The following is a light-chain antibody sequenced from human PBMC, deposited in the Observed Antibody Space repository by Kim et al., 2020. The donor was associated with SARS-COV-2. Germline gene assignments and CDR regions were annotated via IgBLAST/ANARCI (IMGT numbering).Light chain of an antibody. CDR1: SSNIGRNF. J-gene: IGLJ2*01. Sequence: QSVVTQPPSVSGTPGQRVIISCSGSSSNIGRNFVHWYQQFPQTAPKLLIFRNDERPSGVSDRFSGSKSGTSASLAIGGLRSEDEATYYCATWDDTVNVRVLFGGGTKVTVL. V-gene: IGLV1-47*01. CDR3: ATWDDTVNVRVL. CDR2: RND.